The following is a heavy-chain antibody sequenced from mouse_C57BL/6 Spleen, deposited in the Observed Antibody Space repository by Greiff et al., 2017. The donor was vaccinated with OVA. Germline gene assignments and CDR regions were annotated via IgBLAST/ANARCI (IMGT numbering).Heavy chain of an antibody. V-gene: IGHV1-54*01. D-gene: IGHD2-3*01. CDR1: GYAFTNYL. J-gene: IGHJ2*01. CDR3: ARDGDYDGYGDD. CDR2: INPGSGGT. Sequence: QVQLQQSGAELVRPGTSVKVSCKASGYAFTNYLIEWVKQRPGQGLEWIGVINPGSGGTNYNEKFKGKATLTADKSSSTAYMQLSSLTSEDSAVYCCARDGDYDGYGDDWGQGTTLTVSS.